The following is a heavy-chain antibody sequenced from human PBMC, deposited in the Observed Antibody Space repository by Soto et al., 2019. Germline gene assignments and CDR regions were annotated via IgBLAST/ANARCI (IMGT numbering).Heavy chain of an antibody. CDR1: GFTFSSYA. D-gene: IGHD2-15*01. Sequence: GGSLRLSCAASGFTFSSYAMSWVRQAPGKGLEWVSAISGSGGSTYYADSVKGRFTISRDNSKNTLYLQMNSLRAEDTAVYYCAVDIVVVVAANNWFDPWGQGTLVTVSS. CDR3: AVDIVVVVAANNWFDP. CDR2: ISGSGGST. J-gene: IGHJ5*02. V-gene: IGHV3-23*01.